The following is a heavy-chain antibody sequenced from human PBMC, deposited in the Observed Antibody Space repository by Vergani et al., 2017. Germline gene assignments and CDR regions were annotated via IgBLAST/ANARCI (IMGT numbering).Heavy chain of an antibody. J-gene: IGHJ2*01. CDR1: GFTFSSYS. D-gene: IGHD6-13*01. CDR3: ASHGIAARWYFDL. Sequence: EVQLVESGGGLVKPGGSLRLSCAASGFTFSSYSMNWVRQAPGKGLEWVSSISSSSSYIYYADSVKGRFTISSDNAKNSLYLQMNSLRAEDTAVYYCASHGIAARWYFDLWGRGTLVTVSS. V-gene: IGHV3-21*01. CDR2: ISSSSSYI.